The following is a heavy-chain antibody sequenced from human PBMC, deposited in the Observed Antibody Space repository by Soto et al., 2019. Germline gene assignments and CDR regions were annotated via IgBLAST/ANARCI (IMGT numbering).Heavy chain of an antibody. J-gene: IGHJ3*02. CDR1: GGSVSSGSYY. CDR3: ARALGGDDAFDI. CDR2: IYYSGST. V-gene: IGHV4-61*03. D-gene: IGHD2-15*01. Sequence: QVQLQESGPGLVKPSETLSLSCTVSGGSVSSGSYYWSWIRQPPGKGLEWIGYIYYSGSTNYNPALRRPVPLSVNTTKTHLARKVSSVTAADTAVYFCARALGGDDAFDIWGQGTMVTVSS.